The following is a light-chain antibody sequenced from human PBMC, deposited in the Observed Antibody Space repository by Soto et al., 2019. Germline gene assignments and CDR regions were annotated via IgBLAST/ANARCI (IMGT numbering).Light chain of an antibody. Sequence: EIVMTQSPATLSVSPGERATLSCRASQSVGSNLAWYQQKPGQAPRLLIFGTSTRSTGISARFSGSESGTDFTLTLSYLQSEDLSVYSCQQYNNWPWTFGQGTKVAIK. V-gene: IGKV3-15*01. CDR3: QQYNNWPWT. CDR2: GTS. J-gene: IGKJ1*01. CDR1: QSVGSN.